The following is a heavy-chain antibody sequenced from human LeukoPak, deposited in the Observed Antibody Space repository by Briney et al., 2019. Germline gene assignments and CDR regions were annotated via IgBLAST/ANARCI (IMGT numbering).Heavy chain of an antibody. CDR1: GFTFSSYW. D-gene: IGHD6-19*01. V-gene: IGHV3-74*01. CDR3: ASKRYSSGWYEV. Sequence: PGGSLRLSCAASGFTFSSYWMHWVRQVPGKGLVWVSRINSDGSTTNYADSVKGRFTISRDNAKNTLYLHVNSLTAEDTAVYYCASKRYSSGWYEVWGQGTLVTVSS. CDR2: INSDGSTT. J-gene: IGHJ4*02.